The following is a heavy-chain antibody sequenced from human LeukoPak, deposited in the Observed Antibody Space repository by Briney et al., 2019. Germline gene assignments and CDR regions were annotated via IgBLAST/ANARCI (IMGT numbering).Heavy chain of an antibody. CDR3: ARRAKDTRITMVRGVIINRWFDP. Sequence: SETLSLTCAVYGGSFSGYYWSWIRQPPGKGLEWIGEINHSGSTNYNPSPKSRVTISVDTSKNQFSLKLSSVTAADTAVYYCARRAKDTRITMVRGVIINRWFDPWGQGTLVTVSS. CDR1: GGSFSGYY. D-gene: IGHD3-10*01. CDR2: INHSGST. J-gene: IGHJ5*02. V-gene: IGHV4-34*01.